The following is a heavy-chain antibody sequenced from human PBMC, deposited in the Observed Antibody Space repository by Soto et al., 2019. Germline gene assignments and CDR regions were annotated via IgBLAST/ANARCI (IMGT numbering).Heavy chain of an antibody. Sequence: GASVKVSCKASGGTFSSYAISWVRQAPGQGLEWMGGIIPIIGTANYAQKFQGRVTITADESTSTAYMELSSLRSEDTAVYYCARHSSSWAHYYYYYGMDVWGQGTTVTVSS. CDR2: IIPIIGTA. J-gene: IGHJ6*02. V-gene: IGHV1-69*13. CDR3: ARHSSSWAHYYYYYGMDV. D-gene: IGHD6-13*01. CDR1: GGTFSSYA.